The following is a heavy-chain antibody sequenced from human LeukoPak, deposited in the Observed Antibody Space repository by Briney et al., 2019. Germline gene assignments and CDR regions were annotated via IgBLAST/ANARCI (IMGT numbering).Heavy chain of an antibody. CDR3: AKDVSQPYYYDSSGYYSDAFDI. CDR2: ISYDGSNK. J-gene: IGHJ3*02. D-gene: IGHD3-22*01. CDR1: GFTFSSYG. V-gene: IGHV3-30*18. Sequence: GGSLRLSCAASGFTFSSYGMHCVRQAPGKGLEWVAVISYDGSNKYYADSVKGRFTISRDNSKNTLYLQMNSLRAEDTAVYYCAKDVSQPYYYDSSGYYSDAFDIWGQGTMVTVSS.